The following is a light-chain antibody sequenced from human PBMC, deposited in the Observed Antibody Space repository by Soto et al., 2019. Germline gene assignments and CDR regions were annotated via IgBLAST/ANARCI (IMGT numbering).Light chain of an antibody. Sequence: EIVMTQSPATRSVSPGESATLAGRASQAVSRNLVLYQQKPGQAPRLLNYGASPRATGIPERSSGSGSGTAFTLTISRLEPEDFAVYYCQQYGSSGTFGQGTKVEI. J-gene: IGKJ1*01. CDR3: QQYGSSGT. CDR2: GAS. V-gene: IGKV3-20*01. CDR1: QAVSRN.